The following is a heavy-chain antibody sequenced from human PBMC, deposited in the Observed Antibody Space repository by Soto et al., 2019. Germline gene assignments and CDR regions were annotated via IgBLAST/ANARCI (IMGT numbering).Heavy chain of an antibody. CDR3: AADLPIAGGGEFDY. V-gene: IGHV3-15*01. D-gene: IGHD2-21*01. J-gene: IGHJ4*02. CDR1: GFTFNSAW. CDR2: IKSIGESGTT. Sequence: TGGSLRLSCAASGFTFNSAWMSWVRQAPGKGLEWVGHIKSIGESGTTHYAAPVKGRFTVSRDDSKTTLYLQMSSLKTEDTVVYYCAADLPIAGGGEFDYWGQGILVTVSS.